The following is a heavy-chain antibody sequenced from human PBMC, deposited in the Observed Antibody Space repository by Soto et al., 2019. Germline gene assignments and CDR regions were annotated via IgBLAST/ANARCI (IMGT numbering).Heavy chain of an antibody. V-gene: IGHV3-23*01. J-gene: IGHJ4*02. Sequence: EVQLLESGGGLVQPGGSLRLSCAASGFTFSSYAMSWVRQAPGKGLEWVSLISGSGGGTYYADSVKGRFTISRDNSKNPWYLQMNRLRAEDTAVYSCAKHAAAAAPDYWGQGTLVTVSS. D-gene: IGHD6-13*01. CDR1: GFTFSSYA. CDR2: ISGSGGGT. CDR3: AKHAAAAAPDY.